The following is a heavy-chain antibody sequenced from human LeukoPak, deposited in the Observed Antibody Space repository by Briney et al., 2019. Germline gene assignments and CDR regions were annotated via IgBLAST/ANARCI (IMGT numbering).Heavy chain of an antibody. CDR1: GPSFDNYA. J-gene: IGHJ3*01. V-gene: IGHV3-23*01. D-gene: IGHD3-16*01. CDR3: AKNRWGITIGDAFGF. CDR2: IGISAGST. Sequence: GGSMTLSCEVSGPSFDNYAMSWVRPPPGRGMEWVSTIGISAGSTFYAGAVEGRSSIGRDNSKKTVILQMNRLRVEDTAVYYCAKNRWGITIGDAFGFWGQGTKVAVSS.